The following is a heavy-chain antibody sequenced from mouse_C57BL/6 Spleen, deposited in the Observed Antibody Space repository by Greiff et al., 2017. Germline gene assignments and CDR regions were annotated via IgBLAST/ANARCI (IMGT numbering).Heavy chain of an antibody. J-gene: IGHJ1*03. D-gene: IGHD2-3*01. V-gene: IGHV7-1*01. CDR2: SRNKANDYTT. CDR3: ARGLYDGYNWYFDV. Sequence: EVKLVESGGGLVQSGRSLRLSCATSGFTFSDFYMEWVRQAPGKGLEWIAASRNKANDYTTEYSASVKGRFIVSRDTSQSILYLQMNALRAEDTAIYYCARGLYDGYNWYFDVWGTGTTVTVSS. CDR1: GFTFSDFY.